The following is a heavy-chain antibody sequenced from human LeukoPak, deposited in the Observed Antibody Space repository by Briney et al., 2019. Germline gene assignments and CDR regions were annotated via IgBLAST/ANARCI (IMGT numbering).Heavy chain of an antibody. V-gene: IGHV4-34*01. CDR3: ARRISTYDSSGYSTGDAFDF. J-gene: IGHJ4*02. CDR2: VYYGGST. D-gene: IGHD3-22*01. CDR1: GGSFSGYY. Sequence: SETLSLTCAVYGGSFSGYYWSWIRQPPGKGLEWIGIVYYGGSTHYNPSHKGRVTLSVDTSKNQFSLKLTSVTAADTAVYYCARRISTYDSSGYSTGDAFDFWGQGILVTVSS.